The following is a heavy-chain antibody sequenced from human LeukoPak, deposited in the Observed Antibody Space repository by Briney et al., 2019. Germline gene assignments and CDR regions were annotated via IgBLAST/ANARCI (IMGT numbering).Heavy chain of an antibody. D-gene: IGHD4-17*01. CDR1: GFTFSRCS. Sequence: GGSLRLSCAASGFTFSRCSMNWVRQAPGKGLEWVSSITGGGGSTYYADSVKGRFTISRDDSKNTLCLQMNSLRAEDTAVYYCAKSAAVTTAWFDPWGQGTLLTVSS. V-gene: IGHV3-23*01. J-gene: IGHJ5*02. CDR3: AKSAAVTTAWFDP. CDR2: ITGGGGST.